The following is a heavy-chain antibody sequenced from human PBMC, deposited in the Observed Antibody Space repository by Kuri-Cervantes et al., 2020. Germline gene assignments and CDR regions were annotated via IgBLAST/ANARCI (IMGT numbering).Heavy chain of an antibody. V-gene: IGHV3-23*01. CDR2: ISDSGGST. CDR1: GFIFSNYW. CDR3: ARGVIY. D-gene: IGHD2-21*01. Sequence: GGSLRLSCAASGFIFSNYWMSWVRQAPGKGLEWVSAISDSGGSTYYADSVKGRFTISGDNAKNSLYLQMNSLRAEDTAVYYCARGVIYWVQGTTVTVSS. J-gene: IGHJ6*02.